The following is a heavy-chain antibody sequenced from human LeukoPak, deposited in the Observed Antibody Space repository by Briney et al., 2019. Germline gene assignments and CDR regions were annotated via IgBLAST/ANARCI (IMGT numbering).Heavy chain of an antibody. Sequence: PGGPLRLSCTASTFTFSSYAMSWVRQAPGKGLEWVSGISGSGGSTYYADSVRGRFTISRDNSKNTLYLRMNSLRAEDTAVYYCARMAAIDYWGQGTLVTVSS. CDR3: ARMAAIDY. D-gene: IGHD1-26*01. J-gene: IGHJ4*02. V-gene: IGHV3-23*01. CDR1: TFTFSSYA. CDR2: ISGSGGST.